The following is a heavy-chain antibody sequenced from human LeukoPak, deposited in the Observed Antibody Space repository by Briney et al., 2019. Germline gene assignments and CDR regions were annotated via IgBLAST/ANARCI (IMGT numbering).Heavy chain of an antibody. Sequence: SETLSLTCAVYGGSFSGYYWSWIRQPPGKGLEWIGEINHSGSTNYNPSLKSRVTISVDTSKNQFSLKLSSVTAADTAVYYCANYSGSYYWFDPWGQGTLVTVSS. D-gene: IGHD1-26*01. CDR3: ANYSGSYYWFDP. CDR2: INHSGST. V-gene: IGHV4-34*01. CDR1: GGSFSGYY. J-gene: IGHJ5*02.